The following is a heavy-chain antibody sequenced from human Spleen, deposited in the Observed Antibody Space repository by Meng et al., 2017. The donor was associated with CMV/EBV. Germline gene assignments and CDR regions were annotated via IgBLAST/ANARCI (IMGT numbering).Heavy chain of an antibody. CDR1: ISSGGYY. Sequence: ISSGGYYWSWIRQHPGQGLEWIEYIYYSGSTYYNPSLKSRVTISVDTSKNQFSLKLSSVTAADTAVYYCARGRRDFWSGYPTQYFDYWGQGTLVTVSS. D-gene: IGHD3-3*01. V-gene: IGHV4-31*02. CDR3: ARGRRDFWSGYPTQYFDY. J-gene: IGHJ4*02. CDR2: IYYSGST.